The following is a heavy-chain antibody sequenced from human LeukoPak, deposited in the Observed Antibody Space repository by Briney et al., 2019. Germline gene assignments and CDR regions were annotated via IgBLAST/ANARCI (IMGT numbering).Heavy chain of an antibody. CDR1: GFTFSSYW. V-gene: IGHV3-7*04. CDR2: IKQDGSEK. CDR3: ARVIGVAGVPTQTD. J-gene: IGHJ4*02. D-gene: IGHD6-19*01. Sequence: GGSLRLSCAASGFTFSSYWMSWVRQAPGKGLEWEANIKQDGSEKYYVDSVKGRFTISRDNAKNSLYLQMNSLRAEDTAVYYCARVIGVAGVPTQTDWGQGTLVTVSS.